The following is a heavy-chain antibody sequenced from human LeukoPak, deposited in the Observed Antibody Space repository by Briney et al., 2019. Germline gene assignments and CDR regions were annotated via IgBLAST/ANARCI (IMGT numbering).Heavy chain of an antibody. V-gene: IGHV4-39*01. CDR2: IYYSGST. J-gene: IGHJ4*02. CDR1: GGSISSSSYY. CDR3: ARGLSLMTGYYMRRDRFDY. D-gene: IGHD3-9*01. Sequence: PSETLSLTCTVSGGSISSSSYYWGWIRQPPGKGLEWIGSIYYSGSTYYNPSLKSRVTISVDTSKNQFSLKLSSVTAADTAVYYCARGLSLMTGYYMRRDRFDYWGQGTLVTVSS.